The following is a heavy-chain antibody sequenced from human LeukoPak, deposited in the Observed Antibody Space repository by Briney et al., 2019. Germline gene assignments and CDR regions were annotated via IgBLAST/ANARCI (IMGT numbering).Heavy chain of an antibody. CDR3: AREGVVVPAAIRSRNYYYYGMDV. V-gene: IGHV3-30-3*01. D-gene: IGHD2-2*02. CDR2: ISYDGSNK. Sequence: GSLRLSCAASGFTFSSYAMHWVRQAPGKGLEWVAVISYDGSNKYYADSVKGRFTISRDNSKNTLYLQMNSLRAEDTAVYYCAREGVVVPAAIRSRNYYYYGMDVWGQGTTVTVSS. CDR1: GFTFSSYA. J-gene: IGHJ6*02.